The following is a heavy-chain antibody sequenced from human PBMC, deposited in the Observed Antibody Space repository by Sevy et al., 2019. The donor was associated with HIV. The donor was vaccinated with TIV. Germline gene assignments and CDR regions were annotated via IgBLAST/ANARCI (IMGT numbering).Heavy chain of an antibody. Sequence: GESLKISCAASGFTFSIYWMTWVRQAPGKGLEWVANIKQDGSEKYYVDSVKGRFTISRDNAKNSLYLKMNSLRADDTAVYYCARDWGDDFDDRRASYYYFYGMDVWGQGTTVTVSS. V-gene: IGHV3-7*01. CDR2: IKQDGSEK. J-gene: IGHJ6*02. CDR1: GFTFSIYW. CDR3: ARDWGDDFDDRRASYYYFYGMDV. D-gene: IGHD4-17*01.